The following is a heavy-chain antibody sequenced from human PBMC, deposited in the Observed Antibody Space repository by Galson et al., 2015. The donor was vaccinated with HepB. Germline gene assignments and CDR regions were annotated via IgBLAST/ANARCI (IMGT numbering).Heavy chain of an antibody. V-gene: IGHV1-46*04. D-gene: IGHD3-16*02. CDR2: INPSGGST. J-gene: IGHJ4*02. CDR1: GYTFTSYY. CDR3: ARGILSDYVWGSYRERRDFDY. Sequence: SVKVSCKASGYTFTSYYMHWVRQAPGQGLEWMGIINPSGGSTSYAQKLQGRVTMTRDTSTSTVYMELSSLRSEDTAVYYCARGILSDYVWGSYRERRDFDYWGQGTLVTVSS.